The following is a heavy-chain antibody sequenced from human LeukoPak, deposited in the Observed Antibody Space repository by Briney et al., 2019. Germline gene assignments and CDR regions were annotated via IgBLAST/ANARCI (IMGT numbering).Heavy chain of an antibody. CDR3: AREKFDS. Sequence: GGSLRLSCATSGFTFDDFGMAWVRQVPGKGPEWVSGINWNGETIAYRDSVKGRFTISRDNSNSLISLQMNNLTTEDTAAYYCAREKFDSWGQGTLVTVSP. CDR1: GFTFDDFG. CDR2: INWNGETI. J-gene: IGHJ5*01. V-gene: IGHV3-20*04.